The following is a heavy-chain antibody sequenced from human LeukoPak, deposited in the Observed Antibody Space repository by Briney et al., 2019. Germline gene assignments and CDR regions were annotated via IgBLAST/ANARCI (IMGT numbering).Heavy chain of an antibody. D-gene: IGHD2/OR15-2a*01. J-gene: IGHJ4*02. CDR1: GGSISSSNW. CDR2: IYHSGST. Sequence: SGTLSLTCAVSGGSISSSNWWSWVRQPPGKGLEWIGEIYHSGSTNYNPSLKSRLTISVDKSKNQFSLKLNSVTAADTAVYYCASPSIGSTTDYWGQGTLVTVSS. CDR3: ASPSIGSTTDY. V-gene: IGHV4-4*02.